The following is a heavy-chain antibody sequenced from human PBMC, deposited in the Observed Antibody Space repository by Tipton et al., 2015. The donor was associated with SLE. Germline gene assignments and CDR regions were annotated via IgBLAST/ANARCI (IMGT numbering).Heavy chain of an antibody. CDR2: ISSGSGTI. D-gene: IGHD2-21*01. J-gene: IGHJ4*02. CDR1: GFSFSSHS. V-gene: IGHV3-48*01. CDR3: ARGEAYCGGDCSFDY. Sequence: GSLRLSCAASGFSFSSHSMNWVRQAPGKGLEWVSYISSGSGTIYYADSVKGRFTISRDNAKNSLYLQMNSLRAEDTAVYYCARGEAYCGGDCSFDYWGQGTLVIVSS.